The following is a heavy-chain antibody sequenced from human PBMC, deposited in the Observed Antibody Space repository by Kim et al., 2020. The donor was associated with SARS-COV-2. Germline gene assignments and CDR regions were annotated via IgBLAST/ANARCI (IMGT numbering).Heavy chain of an antibody. D-gene: IGHD3-3*01. J-gene: IGHJ6*02. CDR1: GFTFSSYA. V-gene: IGHV3-23*01. CDR2: ISGSGGST. CDR3: AKDRRLAGRFLGTLLPTYYGMDV. Sequence: GGSLRLSCAASGFTFSSYAMSWVRQAPGKGLEWVSAISGSGGSTYYADSVKGRFTISRDNSKNTLYLQMNSLRAEDTAVYYCAKDRRLAGRFLGTLLPTYYGMDVWGQGTTVTVSS.